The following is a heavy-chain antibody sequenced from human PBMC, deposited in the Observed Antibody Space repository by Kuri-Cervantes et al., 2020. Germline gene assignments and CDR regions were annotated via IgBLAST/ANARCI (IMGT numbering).Heavy chain of an antibody. D-gene: IGHD5-12*01. V-gene: IGHV1-69*05. CDR2: IIPIFGTA. CDR3: AREVATYSGYDKDYYYYMDV. CDR1: GGTFSSYA. J-gene: IGHJ6*03. Sequence: SVKVSCKASGGTFSSYAISWVRQAPGQGLEWMGGIIPIFGTANYAQKFQGRVTITTDESTSTAYMELSSLRSEDTAVYYCAREVATYSGYDKDYYYYMDVWGKGTTVTVSS.